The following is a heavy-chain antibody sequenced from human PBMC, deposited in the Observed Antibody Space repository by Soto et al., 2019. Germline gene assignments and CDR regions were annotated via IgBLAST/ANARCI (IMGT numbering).Heavy chain of an antibody. V-gene: IGHV3-7*05. CDR2: MRQEENGD. Sequence: QLVEAGGDLVQPGGSLRLSCVGSGFTFGDHWMSWVRQAPGKGLEWVANMRQEENGDSYVDSVRGRFTISRDDAKSSLYLQMNRLRVEDTAVYYCAAGSGPNYNWFAPWGQGTLVTVSS. CDR1: GFTFGDHW. J-gene: IGHJ5*02. CDR3: AAGSGPNYNWFAP. D-gene: IGHD6-19*01.